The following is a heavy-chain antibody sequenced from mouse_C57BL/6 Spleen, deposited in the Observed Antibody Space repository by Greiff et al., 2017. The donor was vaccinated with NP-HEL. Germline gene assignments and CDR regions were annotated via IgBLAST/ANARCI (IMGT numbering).Heavy chain of an antibody. D-gene: IGHD2-5*01. V-gene: IGHV1-52*01. CDR1: GYTFTSYW. Sequence: QVQLQQPGAELVRPGSSVKLSCKASGYTFTSYWMHWVKQRPIQGLEWIGNIDPSDSETHYNQKFKDKATLTVDKSSSTAYMQLSSLTSEDSAVYYCARYYSNYLYYFDYWGQGTTLTVSS. CDR3: ARYYSNYLYYFDY. J-gene: IGHJ2*01. CDR2: IDPSDSET.